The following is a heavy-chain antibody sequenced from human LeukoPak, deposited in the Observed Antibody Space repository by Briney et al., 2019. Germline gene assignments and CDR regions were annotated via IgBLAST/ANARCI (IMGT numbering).Heavy chain of an antibody. J-gene: IGHJ6*02. CDR3: ARMYYYGSGSPYYGMDV. V-gene: IGHV1-2*04. Sequence: ASVKVSCKASGYTFTGYYMHWVRQAPGQGLEWMGWINPNSGGTNYAQKFQGWVTMTRDTSISTAYMELSRLRSDDTAVYYWARMYYYGSGSPYYGMDVWGQGTTVTVSS. CDR2: INPNSGGT. CDR1: GYTFTGYY. D-gene: IGHD3-10*01.